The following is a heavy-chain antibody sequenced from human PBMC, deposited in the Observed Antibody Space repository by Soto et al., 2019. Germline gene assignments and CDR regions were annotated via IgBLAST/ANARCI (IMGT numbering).Heavy chain of an antibody. CDR2: VRGDNGHT. CDR1: GYTFTTHG. D-gene: IGHD2-15*01. Sequence: QVQLVQSGAEVKKPGASVKVSCKASGYTFTTHGISWVRQVPGQGLEWMGWVRGDNGHTNYAQSLQGRVTMTTDTSTNTAYMELSSLRSDDTAVYYCARDLGYCRSGTCYREGFDPWGQGTLVTVSS. CDR3: ARDLGYCRSGTCYREGFDP. J-gene: IGHJ5*02. V-gene: IGHV1-18*01.